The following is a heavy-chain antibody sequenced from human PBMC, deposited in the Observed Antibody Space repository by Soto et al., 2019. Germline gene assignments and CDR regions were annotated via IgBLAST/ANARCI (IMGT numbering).Heavy chain of an antibody. CDR3: ARDLSGTGLDI. V-gene: IGHV4-4*07. CDR1: GDSIGRFY. Sequence: QMQLHESGPGLVKPSETLSLTCNVSGDSIGRFYWSWIRQSAEKGLEWIGRVDSTGGTAYNPALKGRVTISLDRSNNHVSLEMNSATPADTAVYFCARDLSGTGLDIWGRGTRVTVSS. CDR2: VDSTGGT. D-gene: IGHD1-26*01. J-gene: IGHJ6*02.